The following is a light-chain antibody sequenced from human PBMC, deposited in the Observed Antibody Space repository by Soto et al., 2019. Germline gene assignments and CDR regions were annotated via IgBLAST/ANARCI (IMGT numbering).Light chain of an antibody. V-gene: IGKV3-11*01. Sequence: EIVLTQSPATLSLSPGERATLSCRASQSVGNYLAWYQQKPGQAPRLLMSAASKKATGIPGRLSGSGSGTDFTLTISRLEPEVCAVYYCQHRGIWPLFIFGGGTKVEIK. J-gene: IGKJ4*01. CDR2: AAS. CDR3: QHRGIWPLFI. CDR1: QSVGNY.